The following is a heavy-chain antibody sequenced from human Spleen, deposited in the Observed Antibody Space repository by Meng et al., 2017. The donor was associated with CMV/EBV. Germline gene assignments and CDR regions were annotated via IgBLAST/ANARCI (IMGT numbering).Heavy chain of an antibody. CDR3: ATWSPYGDPLRSLRY. V-gene: IGHV1-69*10. J-gene: IGHJ4*02. CDR2: VIPMVGRT. D-gene: IGHD4-17*01. CDR1: GGLSRTSV. Sequence: SVKVSCKVSGGLSRTSVISWVRQAPGQGLEWMGGVIPMVGRTNYGQKFQGRVTMTEDTSTDTAYMELSSLRSEDTAVYYCATWSPYGDPLRSLRYWGQGTLVTVSS.